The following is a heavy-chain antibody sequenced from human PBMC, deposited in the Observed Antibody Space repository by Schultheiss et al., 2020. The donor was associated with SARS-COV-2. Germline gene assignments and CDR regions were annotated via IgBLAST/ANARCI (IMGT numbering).Heavy chain of an antibody. CDR1: GYSISSGGYY. V-gene: IGHV4-61*08. CDR3: VRGGWYGVY. Sequence: SETLSLTCAVSGYSISSGGYYWSWIRQPPGKGLEWIGYIYYSGSTNYNPSLKSRVTISVDTSKNQFSLKLSSVTAADAAVYYCVRGGWYGVYWGQGTLVTVSS. CDR2: IYYSGST. D-gene: IGHD6-19*01. J-gene: IGHJ4*02.